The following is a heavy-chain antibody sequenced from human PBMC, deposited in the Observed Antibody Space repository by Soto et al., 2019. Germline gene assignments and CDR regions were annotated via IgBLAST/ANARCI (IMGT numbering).Heavy chain of an antibody. J-gene: IGHJ6*02. D-gene: IGHD1-1*01. CDR3: ARAPQLVNYYYGMDV. V-gene: IGHV1-18*01. CDR2: TSPYNANT. CDR1: GYTFSSYN. Sequence: ASVKVSCKASGYTFSSYNITWVRQAPGQGLEWMGWTSPYNANTHYAQNFQGRVTMTTDTSTSTVQMELRSLRSDDTAVYYCARAPQLVNYYYGMDVWGQGTTVTVSS.